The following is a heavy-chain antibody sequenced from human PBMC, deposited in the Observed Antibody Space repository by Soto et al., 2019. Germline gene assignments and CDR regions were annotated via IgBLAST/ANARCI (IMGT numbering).Heavy chain of an antibody. Sequence: EVQLVESGGGLVIPGGSLRISCAASGFTFSNAWLSWVRQAPGKGLEWVGRIKSKTDGGTTDYTAPVKGRFTISRDDSKNTLYLQMNSLKIEDTAVYYCTTGSTSTKNYWGQGTLVTVSS. CDR1: GFTFSNAW. V-gene: IGHV3-15*01. J-gene: IGHJ4*02. D-gene: IGHD6-6*01. CDR3: TTGSTSTKNY. CDR2: IKSKTDGGTT.